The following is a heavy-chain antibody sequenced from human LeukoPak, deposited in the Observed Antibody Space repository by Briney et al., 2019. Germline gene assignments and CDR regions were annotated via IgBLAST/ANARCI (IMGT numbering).Heavy chain of an antibody. CDR3: ARDKSYSAVAGTSPLH. CDR2: ISSSSTYI. Sequence: GGSLRLSCAASGFTFRTYSMTWVRQAPGKGLEWVSSISSSSTYIYYTDSVKGRFTISRDDAKNSLYLQMDSLRADDTAIYYCARDKSYSAVAGTSPLHWGQGTLVTVSS. V-gene: IGHV3-21*01. CDR1: GFTFRTYS. D-gene: IGHD6-19*01. J-gene: IGHJ4*02.